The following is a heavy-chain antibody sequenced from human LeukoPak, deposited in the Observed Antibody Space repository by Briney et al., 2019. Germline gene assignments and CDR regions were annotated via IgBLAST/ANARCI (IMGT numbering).Heavy chain of an antibody. J-gene: IGHJ1*01. Sequence: SETLSRTCTVSGGSVSSGSYYWSWIRQPPGKGLEWIGYIYYSGATNYNPSLQSRVTISVDTSKTQFSLQLSSVTAADTAVYYSARDEGYCSGGSCDRADFFQHWGQGTLVTVSS. V-gene: IGHV4-61*01. CDR1: GGSVSSGSYY. CDR2: IYYSGAT. D-gene: IGHD2-15*01. CDR3: ARDEGYCSGGSCDRADFFQH.